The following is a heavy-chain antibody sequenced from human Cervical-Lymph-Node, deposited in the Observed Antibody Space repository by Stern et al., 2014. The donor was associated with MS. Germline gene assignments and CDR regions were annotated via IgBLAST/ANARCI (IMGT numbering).Heavy chain of an antibody. J-gene: IGHJ4*02. CDR2: IYPGDSDT. D-gene: IGHD3-16*01. Sequence: MQLVESGAEVKKPGESLKISCKGSGHSFSNYWIGWVRQMPGKGLEWMGMIYPGDSDTDYSPSFHGRVTISVAKSISTAYLQWSSLRASDTAMYYCATDGGGSPEPGDFEYWGQGTLVTVSS. V-gene: IGHV5-51*01. CDR1: GHSFSNYW. CDR3: ATDGGGSPEPGDFEY.